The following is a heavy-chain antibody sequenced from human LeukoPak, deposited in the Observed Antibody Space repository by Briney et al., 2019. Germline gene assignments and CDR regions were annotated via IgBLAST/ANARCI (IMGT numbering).Heavy chain of an antibody. Sequence: PSETLSLTCTVSGGSISSGSYYWSWIRQPAGKGLQWIGRIYTSGTTNYNPSLKSRVTISVDTSKNQFSLKLSSVTAADTAVYYCARIDYGGNSGGGYWGQGTLVTVSS. J-gene: IGHJ4*02. V-gene: IGHV4-61*02. CDR3: ARIDYGGNSGGGY. CDR1: GGSISSGSYY. CDR2: IYTSGTT. D-gene: IGHD4-23*01.